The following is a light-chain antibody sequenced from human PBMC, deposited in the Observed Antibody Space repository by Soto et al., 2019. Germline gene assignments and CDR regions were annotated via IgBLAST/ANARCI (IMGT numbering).Light chain of an antibody. CDR1: SSDVGDYNL. CDR3: SSHTGTNNFYV. J-gene: IGLJ1*01. Sequence: QSALTQPPSASGCPGQAVTISCAGTSSDVGDYNLVSWYQQHPGMAPKLMVYEVSKRPSGVPDRFSGSKSGNTASLTVSGLQAEDVADYYCSSHTGTNNFYVFGTGTNVTVL. V-gene: IGLV2-8*01. CDR2: EVS.